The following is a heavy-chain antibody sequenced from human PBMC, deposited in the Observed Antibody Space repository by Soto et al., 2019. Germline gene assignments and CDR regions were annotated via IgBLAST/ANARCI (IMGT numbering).Heavy chain of an antibody. V-gene: IGHV3-23*01. CDR1: GLAFSNYA. J-gene: IGHJ4*02. CDR3: AKDPNGDYIGAFDD. CDR2: ISTNGNVI. Sequence: EVQLLESGGDLVQSGGSLRLSCAASGLAFSNYAVTWVRQAPGKGLEWVSSISTNGNVIYYADSVKGRFIISRDNSKVTLYLQMNSLRAEDSAVYYCAKDPNGDYIGAFDDWGQGTLVTVSS. D-gene: IGHD4-17*01.